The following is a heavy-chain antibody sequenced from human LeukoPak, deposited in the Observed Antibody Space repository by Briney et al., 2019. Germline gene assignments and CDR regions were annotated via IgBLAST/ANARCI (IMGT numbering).Heavy chain of an antibody. CDR2: ISGSGSNK. V-gene: IGHV3-11*04. D-gene: IGHD6-19*01. CDR3: ATSQSSVAGILGD. Sequence: PGGSLRLSCAASGFTFSDYFMTWIRQAPGKGLEWVSYISGSGSNKYYADSARGRFTISRDNAKNSLYLQMNSLRVEDTAVYYCATSQSSVAGILGDWGQGTLVTVSS. CDR1: GFTFSDYF. J-gene: IGHJ4*02.